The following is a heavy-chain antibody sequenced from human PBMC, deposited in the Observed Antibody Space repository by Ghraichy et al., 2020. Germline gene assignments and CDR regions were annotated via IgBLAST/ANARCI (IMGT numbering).Heavy chain of an antibody. CDR2: IYYTGST. CDR3: ARDYDALTGNYYFDY. V-gene: IGHV4-30-4*01. J-gene: IGHJ4*02. D-gene: IGHD3-9*01. Sequence: SETLSLTCTVSGGSVSSGDYYWSWIRQPPGKGLEWIGYIYYTGSTSYNPSLRSRLTISVDTSKSQFSLKLSSVTAADTAVYYCARDYDALTGNYYFDYWGQGTLVTVSS. CDR1: GGSVSSGDYY.